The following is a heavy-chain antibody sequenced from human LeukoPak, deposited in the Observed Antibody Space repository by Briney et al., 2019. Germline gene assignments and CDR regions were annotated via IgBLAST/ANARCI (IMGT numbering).Heavy chain of an antibody. J-gene: IGHJ4*02. Sequence: GGSLRLSCAASGFSVSGKFMSWVRQAPGKGLEWVSIIHYDGKIRYAGSVGGRFTIYRDDSESTLFLQMNSLRVDDTAVYFCASGDGYLQPYWGQGTLVTVSS. V-gene: IGHV3-53*01. CDR1: GFSVSGKF. D-gene: IGHD2-21*01. CDR3: ASGDGYLQPY. CDR2: IHYDGKI.